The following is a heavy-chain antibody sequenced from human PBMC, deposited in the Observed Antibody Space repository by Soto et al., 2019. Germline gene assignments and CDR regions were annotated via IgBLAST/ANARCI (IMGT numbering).Heavy chain of an antibody. CDR3: ARGWRMVRGTTTRNWFDP. Sequence: SETLSLTCAVYGGSFSGYYWSWIRQPPGKGLEWIGEINHSGSTNYNPSLKSRVTISVDTSKNQFSLKLSSVTAADTAVYYCARGWRMVRGTTTRNWFDPWGQGTLVTVSS. J-gene: IGHJ5*02. D-gene: IGHD3-10*01. V-gene: IGHV4-34*01. CDR2: INHSGST. CDR1: GGSFSGYY.